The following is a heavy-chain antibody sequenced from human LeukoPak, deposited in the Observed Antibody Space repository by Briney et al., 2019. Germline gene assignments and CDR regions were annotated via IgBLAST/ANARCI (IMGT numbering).Heavy chain of an antibody. J-gene: IGHJ4*02. CDR2: ISGSGGST. CDR3: AKVWGYSYGDNLDY. CDR1: GFTFSSYA. Sequence: PGRSLRLSCAASGFTFSSYAMSWVRQAPGKGLEWVSAISGSGGSTYYADSVKGRFTISRDNSKNTLYLQMNSLRAEDTAVYYCAKVWGYSYGDNLDYWGQGTLVTVSS. D-gene: IGHD5-18*01. V-gene: IGHV3-23*01.